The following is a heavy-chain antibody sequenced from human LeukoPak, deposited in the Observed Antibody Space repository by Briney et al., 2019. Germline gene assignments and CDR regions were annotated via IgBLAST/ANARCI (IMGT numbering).Heavy chain of an antibody. CDR3: AAQHSGYSLAQASPGGAFDI. V-gene: IGHV4-39*07. CDR1: GGSISSSSYY. D-gene: IGHD5-18*01. Sequence: SETLSLTCTVSGGSISSSSYYWGWIRQPPGKGLEWIGSIYYSGSTYYNPSLKSRVTISVDTSKNQFSLKLSSVTAADTAVYYCAAQHSGYSLAQASPGGAFDIWGQGTMVTVSS. CDR2: IYYSGST. J-gene: IGHJ3*02.